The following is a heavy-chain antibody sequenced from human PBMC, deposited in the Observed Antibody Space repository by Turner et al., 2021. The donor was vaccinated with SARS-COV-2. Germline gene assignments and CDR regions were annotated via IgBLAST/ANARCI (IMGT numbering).Heavy chain of an antibody. CDR3: ARSSTSSNRFDY. Sequence: HVQLQESGPGLVKPSQTLSLTCTVSGGSISSGGYYWSWIRQHPGKGLEWIGYIYNSGNTYYTPSLKSRVTISVDSSKNQFSLKLSSVTAADTAVYFCARSSTSSNRFDYWGQGTLVTVYS. V-gene: IGHV4-31*03. CDR1: GGSISSGGYY. J-gene: IGHJ4*02. D-gene: IGHD6-13*01. CDR2: IYNSGNT.